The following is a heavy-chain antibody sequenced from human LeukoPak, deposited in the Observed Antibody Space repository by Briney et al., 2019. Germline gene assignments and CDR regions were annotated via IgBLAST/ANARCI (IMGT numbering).Heavy chain of an antibody. D-gene: IGHD3-10*01. V-gene: IGHV3-48*03. J-gene: IGHJ4*02. CDR2: ISGGGSKI. CDR3: ARDGVQGAPRGGYFDY. Sequence: PGGSLRLSCAASGFTFSSHEMNWVRQAPGKGLEWPSYISGGGSKIYYADSVQGRFTISRDNAKNSLYLQLNSLRAEDTAVYYCARDGVQGAPRGGYFDYWGQGILVTVSS. CDR1: GFTFSSHE.